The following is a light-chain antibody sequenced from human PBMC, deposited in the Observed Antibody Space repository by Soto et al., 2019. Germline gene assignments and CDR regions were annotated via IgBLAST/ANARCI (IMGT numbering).Light chain of an antibody. J-gene: IGKJ4*01. CDR1: QSISGY. V-gene: IGKV3-11*01. CDR3: QQRSRWPLT. CDR2: DAS. Sequence: DIVLTQSPATLSLSPGERATLSCRASQSISGYLAWYQQKPGQAPRLLIFDASNRATGIPAGFSGSGSGTDFTLTISSLEPEDFAIYYCQQRSRWPLTFGGGTKVEIK.